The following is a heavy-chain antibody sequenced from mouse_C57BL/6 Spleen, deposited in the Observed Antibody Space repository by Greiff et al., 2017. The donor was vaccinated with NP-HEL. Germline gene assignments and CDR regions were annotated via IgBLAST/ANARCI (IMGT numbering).Heavy chain of an antibody. V-gene: IGHV1-59*01. Sequence: QVQLQQPGAELVRPGTSVKLSCKASGYTFTSYWMHWVKQRPGQGLEWIGVIDPSDSYTNYNQKFKGKATLTVDTSSSTAYMQLSSLTSEDSAVYYWARRAFITTVVAHWYFDVWGTGTTVTVSS. CDR3: ARRAFITTVVAHWYFDV. J-gene: IGHJ1*03. CDR1: GYTFTSYW. CDR2: IDPSDSYT. D-gene: IGHD1-1*01.